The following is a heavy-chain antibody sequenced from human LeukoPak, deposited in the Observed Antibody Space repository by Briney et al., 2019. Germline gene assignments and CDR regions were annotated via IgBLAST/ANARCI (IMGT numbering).Heavy chain of an antibody. CDR2: IYYTGST. J-gene: IGHJ4*02. CDR1: GASISGGTYY. D-gene: IGHD1-26*01. Sequence: SETLSLTRSVSGASISGGTYYWGWIRQPPGKGLEWIGSIYYTGSTYDNPSLRSRVTISVDTSKNQFSLKLSSVTAADTAVYYCARRGGSGRAFDYWGQGTLVTVSS. CDR3: ARRGGSGRAFDY. V-gene: IGHV4-39*01.